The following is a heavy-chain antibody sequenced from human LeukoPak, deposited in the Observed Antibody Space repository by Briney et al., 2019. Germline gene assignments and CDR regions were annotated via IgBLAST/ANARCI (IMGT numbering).Heavy chain of an antibody. Sequence: QPGGSLRLSCAASGFTFSNYAMSWVRQAPGKGLEWVSAISGSGGSTYYADSVKGRFTISRDNSKNTLYLQMNSLRVEDTALYFCAKALRYTSGSTNFDYWGQGTLVTVSS. V-gene: IGHV3-23*01. CDR3: AKALRYTSGSTNFDY. D-gene: IGHD6-19*01. CDR2: ISGSGGST. J-gene: IGHJ4*02. CDR1: GFTFSNYA.